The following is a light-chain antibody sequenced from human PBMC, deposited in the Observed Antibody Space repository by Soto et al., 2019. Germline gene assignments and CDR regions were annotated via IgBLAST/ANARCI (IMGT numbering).Light chain of an antibody. V-gene: IGKV1-39*01. CDR3: QQSYSAPIT. J-gene: IGKJ5*01. CDR2: TAS. Sequence: DIQTTQSPSSLSASVGDRVTIACRASQTISSYLNWYQHKPGKAPKLLIYTASSLQSGVPSRFSGSGSGTDFTLTISSLEPEDFATYYCQQSYSAPITFGQGTRLDIK. CDR1: QTISSY.